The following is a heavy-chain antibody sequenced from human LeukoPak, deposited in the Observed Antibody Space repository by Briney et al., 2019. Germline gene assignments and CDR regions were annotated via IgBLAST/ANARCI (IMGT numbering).Heavy chain of an antibody. CDR2: INPNSGGT. D-gene: IGHD1-26*01. V-gene: IGHV1-2*02. CDR3: ARVGGSYYIDY. J-gene: IGHJ4*02. CDR1: GYTFTGYY. Sequence: GASVKVSRTASGYTFTGYYMHWVRQAPGQGLEWMGWINPNSGGTNYAQKMQGRVTMTTHTSISTAYMQLSRLRSDATAVYYCARVGGSYYIDYWGQGTLVTVSS.